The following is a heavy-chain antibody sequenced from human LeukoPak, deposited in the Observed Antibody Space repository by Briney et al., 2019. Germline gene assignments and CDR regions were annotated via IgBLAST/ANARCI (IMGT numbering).Heavy chain of an antibody. CDR1: GYTFTSYY. Sequence: ASVKVSCKASGYTFTSYYMHWVRQAPGQGLEWMGIINPSGGSTSYAQKFQGRVTMTRDTSTSTVYMELSSLRSEDTAVYYCGRDPGDAPIRYGSGGIDYWGQGTLVTVSS. J-gene: IGHJ4*02. D-gene: IGHD3-10*01. CDR3: GRDPGDAPIRYGSGGIDY. CDR2: INPSGGST. V-gene: IGHV1-46*01.